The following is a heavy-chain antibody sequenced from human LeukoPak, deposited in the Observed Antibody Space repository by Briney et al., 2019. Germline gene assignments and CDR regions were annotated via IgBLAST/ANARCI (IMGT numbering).Heavy chain of an antibody. CDR2: ISAYNGNT. CDR3: ARSSPYGSGSYYPLSNDY. CDR1: GYTFTSYG. D-gene: IGHD3-10*01. J-gene: IGHJ4*02. Sequence: ASVKVSCKASGYTFTSYGISWVRQAPGQGLEWMGWISAYNGNTNYAQKLQGRVNMTTETSTRTAYMELKSLRSDDTAVYYCARSSPYGSGSYYPLSNDYWGQGTLVTVSS. V-gene: IGHV1-18*01.